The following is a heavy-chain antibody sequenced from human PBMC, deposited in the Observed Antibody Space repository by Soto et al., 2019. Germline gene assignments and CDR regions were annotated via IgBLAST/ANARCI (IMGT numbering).Heavy chain of an antibody. Sequence: LRLSCAASGFTFSSYGMHWVRQAPGKGLEWVAVIWYDGSNKYYADSVKGRFTISRDNSKNTLYLQMNSLRAEDTAVYYCARDPGALTIAARPAWFDYWGQGTLVTVSS. CDR1: GFTFSSYG. D-gene: IGHD6-6*01. J-gene: IGHJ4*02. CDR2: IWYDGSNK. CDR3: ARDPGALTIAARPAWFDY. V-gene: IGHV3-33*01.